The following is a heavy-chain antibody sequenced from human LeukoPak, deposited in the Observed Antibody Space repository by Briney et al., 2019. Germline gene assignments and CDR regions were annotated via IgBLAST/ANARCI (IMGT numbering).Heavy chain of an antibody. D-gene: IGHD4-23*01. V-gene: IGHV4-59*08. J-gene: IGHJ4*02. CDR2: IYYSGST. Sequence: SETLSLTCTVSGGSISSYYWSWIRQPPGKGLEWIGYIYYSGSTNYNPSLKSRVTISVDTSKNQFSLKLSSVTAADTAVYYCARHLADGGQAFDYWGQGTLVTVSS. CDR3: ARHLADGGQAFDY. CDR1: GGSISSYY.